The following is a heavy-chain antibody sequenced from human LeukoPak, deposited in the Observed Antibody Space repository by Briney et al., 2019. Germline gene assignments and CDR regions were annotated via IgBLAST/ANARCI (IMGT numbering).Heavy chain of an antibody. D-gene: IGHD3-3*01. CDR1: GGTFSSYA. CDR3: ARGVRITISGVVPYYYGMDV. Sequence: SVKVSCKASGGTFSSYAISWVRQAPGQGLEWMGGIIPIFGTANYAQKFQGRVTITADESTSTAYMELSSLRSEDTAVYYCARGVRITISGVVPYYYGMDVWGQGTTVTVSS. V-gene: IGHV1-69*01. CDR2: IIPIFGTA. J-gene: IGHJ6*02.